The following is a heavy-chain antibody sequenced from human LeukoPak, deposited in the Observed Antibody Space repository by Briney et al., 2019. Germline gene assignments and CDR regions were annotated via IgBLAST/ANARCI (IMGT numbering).Heavy chain of an antibody. CDR1: GFTFSSYA. J-gene: IGHJ5*02. V-gene: IGHV3-30-3*01. CDR3: ARALARFGDFDP. CDR2: ISYDGSNK. Sequence: GRSLRLSCAASGFTFSSYAMHWVRQAPGKGLEWVAVISYDGSNKYYADSVKGRFTISRDNSKNTLYLQMNSLRAEDTAVHYCARALARFGDFDPWGQGTLVTVSS. D-gene: IGHD3-10*01.